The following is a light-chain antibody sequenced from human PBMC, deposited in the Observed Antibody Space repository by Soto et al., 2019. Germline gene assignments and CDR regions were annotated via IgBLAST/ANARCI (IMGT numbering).Light chain of an antibody. V-gene: IGKV1-39*01. Sequence: DIQMTQSPSSLSASVGDRVTITCRASQSIINYLNWYQQKPGKAPKLLIYAATSLQSGVPSRFSGSGSGTGFTLTISCLQPEDFATYYCQQSYSTPPITFGQGTRLEIK. CDR3: QQSYSTPPIT. CDR1: QSIINY. J-gene: IGKJ5*01. CDR2: AAT.